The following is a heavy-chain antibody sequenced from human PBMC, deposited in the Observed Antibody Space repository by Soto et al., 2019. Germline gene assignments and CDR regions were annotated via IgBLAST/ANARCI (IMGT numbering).Heavy chain of an antibody. Sequence: EVQLVESRGDLVQRGGSLRLSCAASGFPFSSYWMHWVRHTPGKGLDWVARISGDGVTTYYADSVTGRFTVSRDNAKNTLSLQISGLRAEDTAVYYCARDYYGLLTGYYTDYWGQGTLVSVSS. V-gene: IGHV3-74*01. CDR3: ARDYYGLLTGYYTDY. J-gene: IGHJ4*02. CDR2: ISGDGVTT. CDR1: GFPFSSYW. D-gene: IGHD3-9*01.